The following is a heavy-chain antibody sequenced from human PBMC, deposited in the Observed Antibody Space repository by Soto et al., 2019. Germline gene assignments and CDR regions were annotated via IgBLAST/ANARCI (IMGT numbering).Heavy chain of an antibody. Sequence: QVQLQESGPGLVKPSETLSLTCTVSAGSITSYYWTWIRQPPGKGLEWLGYVYYGGDTNYSPSLKSRITMSVDASKNQFSLKLSSVTAADTAVYYCASREYYFDSWGQGTPVTVSS. CDR3: ASREYYFDS. J-gene: IGHJ4*02. CDR1: AGSITSYY. V-gene: IGHV4-59*01. CDR2: VYYGGDT.